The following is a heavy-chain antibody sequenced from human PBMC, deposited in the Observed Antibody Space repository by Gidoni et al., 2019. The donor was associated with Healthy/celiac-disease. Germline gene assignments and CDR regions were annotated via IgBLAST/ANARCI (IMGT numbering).Heavy chain of an antibody. CDR3: ARTTSFNYYDSSGYDRFDY. V-gene: IGHV4-30-4*01. Sequence: QVQLQESGPGLVKPSQTLSLTCTVPGGSISSGDYYWSWIRQPPGKGLEWIGYIYYSGSTYYNPSLKSRVTISVDTSKNQFSLKLSSVTAADTAVYYCARTTSFNYYDSSGYDRFDYWGQGTLVTVSS. CDR1: GGSISSGDYY. J-gene: IGHJ4*02. D-gene: IGHD3-22*01. CDR2: IYYSGST.